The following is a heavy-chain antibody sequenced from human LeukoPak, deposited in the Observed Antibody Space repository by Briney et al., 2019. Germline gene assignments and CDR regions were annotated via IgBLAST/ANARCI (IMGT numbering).Heavy chain of an antibody. Sequence: GESLKISCAASGFTLTTNYMTWVRQAPGKGLEWVSVIYISGNTYYTDSVKGLFTISRDSSKNTLYLQMNSLRPEDTAVYYCARDHIGGYIFMDVRGKGTTVTVSS. CDR2: IYISGNT. V-gene: IGHV3-66*03. D-gene: IGHD3-16*02. J-gene: IGHJ6*03. CDR3: ARDHIGGYIFMDV. CDR1: GFTLTTNY.